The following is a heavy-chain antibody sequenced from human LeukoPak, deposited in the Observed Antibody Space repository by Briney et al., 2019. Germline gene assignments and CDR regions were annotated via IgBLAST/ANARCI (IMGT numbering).Heavy chain of an antibody. J-gene: IGHJ4*02. CDR3: ARARCYDILTGYYPYFDY. CDR2: INHSGST. CDR1: GGSFSGYY. D-gene: IGHD3-9*01. V-gene: IGHV4-34*01. Sequence: PSETLSLTCAVYGGSFSGYYWTWIRQPPGKGLEWIGEINHSGSTNYNPSLKSRVTISVDTSKNQFSLKLSSVTAADTAVYYCARARCYDILTGYYPYFDYWGQGTLVTVSS.